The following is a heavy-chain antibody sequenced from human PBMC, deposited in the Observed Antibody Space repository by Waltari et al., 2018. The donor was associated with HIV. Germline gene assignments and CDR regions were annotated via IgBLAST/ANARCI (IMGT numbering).Heavy chain of an antibody. CDR3: ARAAAGRVLDY. D-gene: IGHD6-13*01. V-gene: IGHV4-59*01. CDR1: VDYISIYY. J-gene: IGHJ4*02. CDR2: TYPLGNT. Sequence: QVQLQESGPGLVKPSETLSLTRTVSVDYISIYYWTWIRQPPGKGLEWIGYTYPLGNTDYNPSLKSRVAISVDTSQSQFSLKLSSVTAADTAVYYCARAAAGRVLDYWGQGILVTVSS.